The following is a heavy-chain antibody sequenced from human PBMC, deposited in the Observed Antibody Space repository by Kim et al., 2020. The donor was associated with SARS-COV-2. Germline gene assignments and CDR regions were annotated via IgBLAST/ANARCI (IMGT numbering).Heavy chain of an antibody. Sequence: GTKYAQKLQGRVTMTRDTSTSTAYMELTSLRSDDTAVYYCEREGATDACDIWGQGAMVTVST. D-gene: IGHD1-26*01. CDR2: GT. CDR3: EREGATDACDI. V-gene: IGHV1-2*02. J-gene: IGHJ3*02.